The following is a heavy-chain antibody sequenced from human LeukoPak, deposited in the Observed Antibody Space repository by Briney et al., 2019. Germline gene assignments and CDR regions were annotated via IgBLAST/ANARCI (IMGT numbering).Heavy chain of an antibody. Sequence: GASVKVSCKASGGTFSSYAISWVRQAPGQGLEWMGGIIPIFGTANYAQKFQGRVTITADESTSTAYMELSSLRSEDTAVYYCAIIGGRDSSGWYDAFDIWCQGTMVTVSS. J-gene: IGHJ3*02. CDR1: GGTFSSYA. CDR2: IIPIFGTA. D-gene: IGHD6-19*01. CDR3: AIIGGRDSSGWYDAFDI. V-gene: IGHV1-69*13.